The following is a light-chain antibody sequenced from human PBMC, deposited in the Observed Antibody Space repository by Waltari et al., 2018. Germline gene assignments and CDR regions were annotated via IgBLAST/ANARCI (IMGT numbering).Light chain of an antibody. V-gene: IGKV2-28*01. J-gene: IGKJ3*01. CDR3: MQALETVT. CDR2: SGS. Sequence: DIVMTQSPLSLSVTPGEPASISCRSSRSLLHSSGNNYLDWYVQKPGQSPQLLIYSGSNRASGVPDRFSGSGSGTDFTLKISRVEAEDVGVYYCMQALETVTFGPGTKVDIK. CDR1: RSLLHSSGNNY.